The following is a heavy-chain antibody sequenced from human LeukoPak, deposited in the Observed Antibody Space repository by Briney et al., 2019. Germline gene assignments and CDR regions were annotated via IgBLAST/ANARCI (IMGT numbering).Heavy chain of an antibody. CDR3: ARANFLFCSSSTSLFDY. D-gene: IGHD2-2*01. J-gene: IGHJ4*02. Sequence: ASVKVSCKASGYTFTDYYMHWVRQAPGQGFEWMGWINPNDGDTNYAQKFQGRVTMTRDTSISTAHMEVSRLRSDDTAVYYCARANFLFCSSSTSLFDYWGQGTLVTVSS. V-gene: IGHV1-2*02. CDR2: INPNDGDT. CDR1: GYTFTDYY.